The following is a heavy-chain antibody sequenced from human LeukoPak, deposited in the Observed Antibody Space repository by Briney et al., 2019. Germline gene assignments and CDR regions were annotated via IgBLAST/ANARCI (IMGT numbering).Heavy chain of an antibody. CDR1: GDSLSDYF. CDR3: ARGRGYGGNYLRSFDI. CDR2: NSGST. D-gene: IGHD1-26*01. V-gene: IGHV4-59*08. J-gene: IGHJ3*02. Sequence: SETLSLTCTVSGDSLSDYFWSWIRQPPGKGLEWIGYNSGSTNYNASLKSRVTILLVRSKNQFSLKLSSVTAADTAVYYCARGRGYGGNYLRSFDIWGQGTMVTVSS.